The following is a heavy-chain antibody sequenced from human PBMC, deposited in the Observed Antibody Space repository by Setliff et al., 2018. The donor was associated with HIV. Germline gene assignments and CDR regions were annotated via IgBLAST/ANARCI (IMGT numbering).Heavy chain of an antibody. J-gene: IGHJ6*03. Sequence: SETLSLTCTVAGGSLSNYYWSWIRQSPGKGPEWIGYIYASRSTNHNPSLKSRVTISPDTSKNQFSLKLSSVTAADTAVYFCARDYGSGWHSYYYLDVWGNGTTVTVSS. V-gene: IGHV4-4*09. CDR3: ARDYGSGWHSYYYLDV. CDR1: GGSLSNYY. CDR2: IYASRST. D-gene: IGHD6-19*01.